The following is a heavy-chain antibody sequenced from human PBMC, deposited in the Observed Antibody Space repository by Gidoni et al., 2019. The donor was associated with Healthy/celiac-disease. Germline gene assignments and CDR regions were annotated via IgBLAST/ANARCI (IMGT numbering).Heavy chain of an antibody. CDR1: GFTVSSNY. Sequence: EVQLVESGGGLIQPGGSLRRSCSASGFTVSSNYMSWVRQAPGKGLEWVSVIYSGGSTYYADSVKGRFTISRDNSKNTLYLQMNSLRAEDTAVYYCARVGIAVAALGLDYWGQGTLVTVSS. J-gene: IGHJ4*02. D-gene: IGHD6-19*01. V-gene: IGHV3-53*01. CDR2: IYSGGST. CDR3: ARVGIAVAALGLDY.